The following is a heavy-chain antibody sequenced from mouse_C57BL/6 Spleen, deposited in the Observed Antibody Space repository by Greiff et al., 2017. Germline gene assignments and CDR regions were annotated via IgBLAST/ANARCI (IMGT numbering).Heavy chain of an antibody. D-gene: IGHD2-5*01. J-gene: IGHJ4*01. CDR2: IYPGSGST. V-gene: IGHV1-55*01. CDR1: GYTFTSYW. CDR3: ARESNYRAMDY. Sequence: QVQLKESGAELVKPGASVKMSCKASGYTFTSYWITWVKQRPGQGLEWIGDIYPGSGSTNYNEKFKSKATLTVDTSSSTAYMQLSSLTSEDSAVYYCARESNYRAMDYWGQGTSVTVSS.